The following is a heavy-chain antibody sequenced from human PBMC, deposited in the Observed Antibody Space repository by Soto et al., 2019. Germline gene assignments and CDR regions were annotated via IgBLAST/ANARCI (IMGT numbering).Heavy chain of an antibody. J-gene: IGHJ4*02. CDR2: IYYDGST. V-gene: IGHV4-30-4*01. Sequence: SETLSLTCTVSGVSVSTDVDYWGWVRQPPGKGLEWIGYIYYDGSTYYNPSLTSRVAISVDTSKNQFSLKLGSVTAADTAVYYYARGTQDILTGYYNFDYWGQGTLVTVSS. CDR1: GVSVSTDVDY. CDR3: ARGTQDILTGYYNFDY. D-gene: IGHD3-9*01.